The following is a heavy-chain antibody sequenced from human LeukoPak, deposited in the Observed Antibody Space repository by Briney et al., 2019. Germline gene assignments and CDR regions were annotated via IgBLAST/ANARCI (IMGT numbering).Heavy chain of an antibody. J-gene: IGHJ6*03. CDR3: ARGRQEVSMIVVVMTGVSYYLDV. CDR1: GGSFSGYY. D-gene: IGHD3-22*01. V-gene: IGHV4-34*01. CDR2: INPSGRI. Sequence: PSETLSLTCAVYGGSFSGYYWTWIRQAPGKGLEWIGEINPSGRISYNPSLKSRLTISVDASKNQFSLNLRSLTAADTAVYYCARGRQEVSMIVVVMTGVSYYLDVWGKGTTVTVSS.